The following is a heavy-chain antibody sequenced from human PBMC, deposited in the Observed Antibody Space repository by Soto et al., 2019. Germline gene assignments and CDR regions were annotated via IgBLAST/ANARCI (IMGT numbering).Heavy chain of an antibody. CDR2: INHSGST. J-gene: IGHJ4*02. CDR1: GGSFSGYY. D-gene: IGHD3-10*01. Sequence: PSETLSLTCAVYGGSFSGYYWSWIRQPPGKGLEWIGEINHSGSTNYNPSLKSRVTISVDTSKNQFSLKLSSVTAADTAVYYCARMTMVRGVIIDYFDYWGQGTLVTVSS. CDR3: ARMTMVRGVIIDYFDY. V-gene: IGHV4-34*01.